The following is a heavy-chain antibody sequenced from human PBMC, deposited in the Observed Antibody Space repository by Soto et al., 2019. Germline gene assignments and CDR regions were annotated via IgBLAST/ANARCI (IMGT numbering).Heavy chain of an antibody. V-gene: IGHV4-59*01. CDR2: IYYSGST. Sequence: SETLSLTCTVSGGSISSYYWSWIRQPPGKGLEWIGYIYYSGSTNYNPSLKSRVTISVDTSKNQFSLKLSSVTAADTAVYYCARTASGGSSWYGFYYYGMDVWG. D-gene: IGHD6-13*01. CDR3: ARTASGGSSWYGFYYYGMDV. CDR1: GGSISSYY. J-gene: IGHJ6*02.